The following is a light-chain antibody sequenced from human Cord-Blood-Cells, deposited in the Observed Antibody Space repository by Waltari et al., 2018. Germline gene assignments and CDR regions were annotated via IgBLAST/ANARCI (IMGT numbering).Light chain of an antibody. J-gene: IGLJ1*01. V-gene: IGLV2-14*01. Sequence: QSALTQPASVSGSPGQSIPISCTGTSSDVGGYNYVSWYQQHPGKAPKLMIYEVSNRPSGVSNRFSGSKSGNTASLTISGLQAEDEADYYCSSYTSSSTSLYVFGTGTKVTVL. CDR1: SSDVGGYNY. CDR2: EVS. CDR3: SSYTSSSTSLYV.